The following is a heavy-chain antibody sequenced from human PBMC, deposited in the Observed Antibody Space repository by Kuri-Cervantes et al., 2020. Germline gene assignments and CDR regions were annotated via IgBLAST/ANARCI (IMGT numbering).Heavy chain of an antibody. Sequence: ASVKVSCKASGYTFTSYGISWVRQAPGQGLEWMGWISAYNGNTNYAQKFQGRVTITRDTSASTAYMELSSLRSEDTAVYYCARGVHDYSPGYYYYYMDVWGKGTTVTVSS. J-gene: IGHJ6*03. CDR1: GYTFTSYG. CDR3: ARGVHDYSPGYYYYYMDV. CDR2: ISAYNGNT. V-gene: IGHV1-18*01. D-gene: IGHD4-11*01.